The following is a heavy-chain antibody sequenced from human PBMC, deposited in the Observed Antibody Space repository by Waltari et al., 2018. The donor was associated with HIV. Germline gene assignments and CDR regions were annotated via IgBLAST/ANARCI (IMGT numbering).Heavy chain of an antibody. V-gene: IGHV3-7*03. CDR1: GLTFSTNW. CDR3: ATYVGGD. J-gene: IGHJ4*02. CDR2: ITPDGSRK. Sequence: EVQLVESGGDLVQPGGSLRLSCAASGLTFSTNWMTWVRQAPGKGLEWVANITPDGSRKYYVDSVKGRFTISRDNAKSSLYLQMNYLRAEDSALYYCATYVGGDWGQGTLVIVSS. D-gene: IGHD3-10*02.